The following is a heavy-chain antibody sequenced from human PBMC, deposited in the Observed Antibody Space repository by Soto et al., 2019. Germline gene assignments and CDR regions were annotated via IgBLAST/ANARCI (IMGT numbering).Heavy chain of an antibody. CDR3: ARDPPPPAY. CDR2: ISAYNGNT. J-gene: IGHJ4*02. Sequence: QVQLVQSGAEVKKPGASVKVSCKASGYTFASYAISWMRQAPGQGLEWMGWISAYNGNTNYAQKLQGRGTMTTETSTSTGYMELRSLRSDDTAVYYCARDPPPPAYWGQGTLVTVSS. V-gene: IGHV1-18*01. CDR1: GYTFASYA. D-gene: IGHD2-2*01.